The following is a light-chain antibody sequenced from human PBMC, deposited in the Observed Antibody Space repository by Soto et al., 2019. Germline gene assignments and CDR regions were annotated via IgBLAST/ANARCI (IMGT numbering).Light chain of an antibody. CDR1: QTISNM. CDR2: AAS. J-gene: IGKJ4*01. Sequence: EVVMTQSPATLSVSPGDKVSLSCRANQTISNMLAWYQQKPGQAPRLLIYAASTRATGVSARFSGSGSGTEFTLPISSLQSEDFTIYYCQYYNNWLATFGGGTKV. V-gene: IGKV3-15*01. CDR3: QYYNNWLAT.